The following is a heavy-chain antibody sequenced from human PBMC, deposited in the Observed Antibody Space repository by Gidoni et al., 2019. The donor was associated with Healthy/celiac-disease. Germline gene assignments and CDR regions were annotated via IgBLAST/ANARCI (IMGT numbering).Heavy chain of an antibody. D-gene: IGHD3-10*01. CDR1: GYTFPGYY. CDR2: INPNSGGT. J-gene: IGHJ5*02. Sequence: QVQLVQSGAEVKKPGASVKVSCKASGYTFPGYYMHWVRQAPGQGLEWMGWINPNSGGTNYAQKFQGRVTMTRDTSISTAYMELSRLRSDDTAVYYCARGGWFGELSNWFDPWGQGTLVTVSS. V-gene: IGHV1-2*02. CDR3: ARGGWFGELSNWFDP.